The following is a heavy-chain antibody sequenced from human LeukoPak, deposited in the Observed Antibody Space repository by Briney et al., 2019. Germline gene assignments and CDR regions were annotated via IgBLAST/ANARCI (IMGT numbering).Heavy chain of an antibody. D-gene: IGHD2-15*01. CDR1: GGSISSSSHY. J-gene: IGHJ3*02. V-gene: IGHV4-39*07. CDR3: ARDISRGSDAFDI. Sequence: SETLSLTCTVSGGSISSSSHYWGWIRQPPGKGLEWIGSTYYSGSTYYNPSLKSRVTISVDTSKNQFSLKLSSVTAADTAVYYCARDISRGSDAFDIWGQGTMVTVSS. CDR2: TYYSGST.